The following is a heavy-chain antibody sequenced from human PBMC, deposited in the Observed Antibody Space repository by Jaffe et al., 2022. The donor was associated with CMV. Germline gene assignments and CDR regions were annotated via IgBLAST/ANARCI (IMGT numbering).Heavy chain of an antibody. V-gene: IGHV3-21*01. CDR2: ISSSSSYI. CDR3: ARDLGYYDSSSSADY. CDR1: GFTFSSYS. Sequence: EVQLVESGGGLVKPGGSLRLSCAASGFTFSSYSMNWVRQAPGKGLEWVSSISSSSSYIYYADSVKGRFTISRDNAKNSLYLQMNSLRAEDTAVYYCARDLGYYDSSSSADYWGQGTLVTVSS. D-gene: IGHD3-22*01. J-gene: IGHJ4*02.